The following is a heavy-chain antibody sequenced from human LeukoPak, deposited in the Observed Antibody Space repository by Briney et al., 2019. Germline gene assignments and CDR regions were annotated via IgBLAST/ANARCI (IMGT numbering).Heavy chain of an antibody. CDR2: INPSGSST. V-gene: IGHV1-46*01. J-gene: IGHJ4*02. D-gene: IGHD2-2*01. CDR1: GYTFTSYY. CDR3: ARGGIVVVPARPDYFDY. Sequence: ASVKVSCKASGYTFTSYYMHWVRQAPGQGLEWMGIINPSGSSTSYAQKFQGRVTMTRDMSTSTVYMELSSLRSEDTAVYYCARGGIVVVPARPDYFDYWGQGTLVTVSS.